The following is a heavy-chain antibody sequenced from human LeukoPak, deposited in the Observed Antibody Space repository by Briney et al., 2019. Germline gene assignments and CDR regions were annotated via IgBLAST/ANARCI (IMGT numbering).Heavy chain of an antibody. CDR3: ARRGWGFGEPKRDHDTFDI. Sequence: GESLKISCKGSGHSFTNYWIAWVRQMPGQGLEWMAIIYPGDSDARYSPSFQGQVTISVDKSISTTYLRWSSLKASDTAMYYCARRGWGFGEPKRDHDTFDIWGQGTMVTVSS. CDR1: GHSFTNYW. CDR2: IYPGDSDA. J-gene: IGHJ3*02. V-gene: IGHV5-51*01. D-gene: IGHD3-10*01.